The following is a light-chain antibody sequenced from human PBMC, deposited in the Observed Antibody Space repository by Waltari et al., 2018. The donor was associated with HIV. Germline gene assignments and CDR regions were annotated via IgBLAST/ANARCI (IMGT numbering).Light chain of an antibody. CDR2: SNN. J-gene: IGLJ3*02. CDR1: SSNIGSIT. V-gene: IGLV1-44*01. Sequence: QSVLTQPPSASGTPGQRVTIPCSGSSSNIGSITFKWYQQPPGTAPKLLIYSNNQRPSGVPDRFSGSKSGTSASLAISGLQSEDEADYYCAAWDDSLNGPVFGGGTKLTVL. CDR3: AAWDDSLNGPV.